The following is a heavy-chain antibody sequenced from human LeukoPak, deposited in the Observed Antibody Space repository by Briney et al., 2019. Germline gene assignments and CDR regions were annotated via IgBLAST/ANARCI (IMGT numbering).Heavy chain of an antibody. CDR2: ISGSGGST. CDR1: GFTFSSYA. V-gene: IGHV3-23*01. D-gene: IGHD6-19*01. J-gene: IGHJ4*02. CDR3: AKGPPWIAVAGTRVDY. Sequence: PGGSLRLSCAASGFTFSSYAMSWVRQAPGKGLEWVSAISGSGGSTYYADSVKGRFTISRDNSKNTLYLQMNSLRAEDTAVYYCAKGPPWIAVAGTRVDYWGQGTLATVSS.